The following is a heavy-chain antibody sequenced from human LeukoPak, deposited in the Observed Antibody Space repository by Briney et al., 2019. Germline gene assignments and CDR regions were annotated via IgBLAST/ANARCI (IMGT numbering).Heavy chain of an antibody. J-gene: IGHJ4*02. CDR3: ARGWLAESTVVTPYNY. CDR1: GGTFSSYA. D-gene: IGHD4-23*01. CDR2: IIPLFGTA. Sequence: ASVKVSCTASGGTFSSYAINWVRQAPGQGLEWMGGIIPLFGTANYAQKFQGRVTISAVESMSTAYMQLSSLRSVDTAVYYCARGWLAESTVVTPYNYWGQGTLVTVSS. V-gene: IGHV1-69*13.